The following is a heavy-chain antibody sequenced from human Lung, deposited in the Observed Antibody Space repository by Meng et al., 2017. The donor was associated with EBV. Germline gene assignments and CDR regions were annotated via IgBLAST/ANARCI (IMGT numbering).Heavy chain of an antibody. D-gene: IGHD2-2*01. CDR1: GYIFTTYA. CDR2: INAGNGNT. CDR3: ARTGCSSSSCYDY. Sequence: QVQLVQSGVEVKKPGASVKVSCKAFGYIFTTYAMHWVRQAPGQRLEWMGWINAGNGNTKYSEKFQSRVTITRDTAASTAYMELSSLRSEDTAVYYCARTGCSSSSCYDYWGQGTLVTVSS. J-gene: IGHJ4*02. V-gene: IGHV1-3*01.